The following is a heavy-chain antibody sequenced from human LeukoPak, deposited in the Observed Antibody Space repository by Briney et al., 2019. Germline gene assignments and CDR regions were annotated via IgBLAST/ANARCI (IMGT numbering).Heavy chain of an antibody. V-gene: IGHV1-24*01. Sequence: GASVKVSCKVSGYTLTELSMHWVRQAPGKGLEWMGGFDPEDGETIYAQKFQGRVTMTEDTSTDTAYMELSSLRSEDTAVYYCATARPIYYDSRGPLDYWGQGTLVTVSS. CDR2: FDPEDGET. J-gene: IGHJ4*02. CDR3: ATARPIYYDSRGPLDY. CDR1: GYTLTELS. D-gene: IGHD3-22*01.